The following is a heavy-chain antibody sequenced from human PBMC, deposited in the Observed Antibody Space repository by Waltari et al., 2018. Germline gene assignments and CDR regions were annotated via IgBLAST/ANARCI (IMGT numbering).Heavy chain of an antibody. CDR1: GGSISSSSYY. D-gene: IGHD6-6*01. CDR3: ARQKSIAAREGYFDY. Sequence: QLQLQESGPGLVKPSETLSLTCTVSGGSISSSSYYWGWIRQPPGKGLEWIGSIYYSGSTYYNPSLKSRVTISVDTSKNQFSLKLSSVTAADTAVYYCARQKSIAAREGYFDYWGQGTLVTVSS. V-gene: IGHV4-39*01. CDR2: IYYSGST. J-gene: IGHJ4*02.